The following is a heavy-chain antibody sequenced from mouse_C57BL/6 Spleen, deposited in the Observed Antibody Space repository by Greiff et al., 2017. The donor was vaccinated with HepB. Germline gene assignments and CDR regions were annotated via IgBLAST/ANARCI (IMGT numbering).Heavy chain of an antibody. CDR1: GYTFTGYW. CDR2: ILPGSGST. D-gene: IGHD1-1*01. CDR3: ARGTPYGSSSYWYFDV. Sequence: QVQLQQSGAELMKPGASVKLSCKATGYTFTGYWIEWVKQRPGHGLEWIGEILPGSGSTNYNEKFKGKATFTADTSSNTAYTQLSSLTTEDSAIYYCARGTPYGSSSYWYFDVWGTGTTVTVSS. V-gene: IGHV1-9*01. J-gene: IGHJ1*03.